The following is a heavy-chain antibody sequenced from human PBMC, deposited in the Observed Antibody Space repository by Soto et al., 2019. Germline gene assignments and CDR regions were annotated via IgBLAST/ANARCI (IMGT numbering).Heavy chain of an antibody. D-gene: IGHD2-15*01. CDR2: INPKSGGR. Sequence: ASVKVSCKASGYTFTDYFLHWVRQAPGQGLEWMAWINPKSGGRNYAQTFQGRVTVTTDAFINTAYMELRGLRSDDTAVYYCAREKVDRDHPDYWGQGALVTVSS. CDR3: AREKVDRDHPDY. CDR1: GYTFTDYF. J-gene: IGHJ4*02. V-gene: IGHV1-2*02.